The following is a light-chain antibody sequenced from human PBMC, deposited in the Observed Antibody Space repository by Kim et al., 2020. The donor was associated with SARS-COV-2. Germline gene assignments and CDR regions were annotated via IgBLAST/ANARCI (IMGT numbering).Light chain of an antibody. CDR3: QAWGSNINWV. CDR2: EDY. V-gene: IGLV3-1*01. CDR1: NLGNKY. Sequence: VYPGQTASISGSGENLGNKYICWYQQRPGQPPVLVMYEDYKRPSGIPERFSGSNSGNTATLSISGTQAGDEAEYHCQAWGSNINWVFGGGTQLTVL. J-gene: IGLJ3*02.